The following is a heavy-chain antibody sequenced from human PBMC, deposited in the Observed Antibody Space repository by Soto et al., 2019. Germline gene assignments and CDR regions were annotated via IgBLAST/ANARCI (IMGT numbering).Heavy chain of an antibody. J-gene: IGHJ2*01. CDR2: IGTAGDT. D-gene: IGHD3-22*01. CDR1: GFTFSSYD. Sequence: EVQLVESGGGLVQPGGSLRLSCAASGFTFSSYDMHWVRQATGKGLEWVSAIGTAGDTYYPVSVKGRFIISRDNAKNSLYLQMNSLRGGDTAVYYCARGDYYDSSGPTYWYFDLWGRGTLVTVSS. V-gene: IGHV3-13*01. CDR3: ARGDYYDSSGPTYWYFDL.